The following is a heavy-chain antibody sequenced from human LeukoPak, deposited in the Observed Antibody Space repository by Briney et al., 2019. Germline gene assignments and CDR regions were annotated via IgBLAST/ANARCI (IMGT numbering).Heavy chain of an antibody. CDR3: ARDPYSGGYWDYYYYYMDL. CDR2: IRYDGSNK. CDR1: GFTFSSYG. Sequence: GGSLRLSCAASGFTFSSYGMHWVRQAPGKGLEWVAFIRYDGSNKYYADSVKGRFTIPRDNSKNTLYLHVNSLRPEDTAVYYCARDPYSGGYWDYYYYYMDLWGQGTTVTISS. V-gene: IGHV3-30*02. J-gene: IGHJ6*03. D-gene: IGHD1-26*01.